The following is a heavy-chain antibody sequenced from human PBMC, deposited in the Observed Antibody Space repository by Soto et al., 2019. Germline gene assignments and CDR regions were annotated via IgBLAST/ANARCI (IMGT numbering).Heavy chain of an antibody. CDR2: IYYTGSA. CDR1: GGSISSYY. J-gene: IGHJ3*02. V-gene: IGHV4-59*12. CDR3: ARNMDTWSSLPFDI. Sequence: SETLSLTCTVSGGSISSYYWSWIRQPPGKGLEWIGYIYYTGSATYNSSLTSRVTISVDTSKNQFSLKLTSVTAVDTAVYYCARNMDTWSSLPFDIWGQGTMVTVSS. D-gene: IGHD2-8*02.